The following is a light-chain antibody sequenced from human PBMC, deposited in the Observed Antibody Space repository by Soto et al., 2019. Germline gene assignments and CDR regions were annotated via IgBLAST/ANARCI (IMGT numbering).Light chain of an antibody. Sequence: AIHITQSPASRSASVGDRVTIACRGSQGIRNAXGWYQQKRAKAPKLLISAASSLKRGGPSRLSGSGSATEFTLPISSLQPDDFANYYCQHYKSDSDAFGQGTKVDIK. CDR3: QHYKSDSDA. CDR2: AAS. V-gene: IGKV1-6*01. CDR1: QGIRNA. J-gene: IGKJ1*01.